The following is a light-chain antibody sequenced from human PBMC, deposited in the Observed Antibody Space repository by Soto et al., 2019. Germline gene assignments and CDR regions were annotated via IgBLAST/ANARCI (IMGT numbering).Light chain of an antibody. J-gene: IGKJ1*01. Sequence: EIVMTQSPAILSVSPGERATLSCRASQSVSSNLAWYQQKPGQVPRLLIYGASTRATGIPARFSGSGSGTEFTLTISSLQPEDFAVYYCQQYNNWPGTFGQGTKVDI. V-gene: IGKV3-15*01. CDR2: GAS. CDR3: QQYNNWPGT. CDR1: QSVSSN.